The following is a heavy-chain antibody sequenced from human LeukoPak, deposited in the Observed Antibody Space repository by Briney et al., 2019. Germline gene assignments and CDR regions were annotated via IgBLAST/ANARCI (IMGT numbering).Heavy chain of an antibody. CDR3: ARLRGNYFPDY. Sequence: SETLSLTCTVSGDSISGYYWTWIRQPPRKGLEWIGYIYYSGSINYNPSLKSRLTISVDTSKNQFSLKLSSVTAADTAVYYCARLRGNYFPDYWGQGTLVTVSS. CDR1: GDSISGYY. CDR2: IYYSGSI. D-gene: IGHD4-11*01. V-gene: IGHV4-59*01. J-gene: IGHJ4*02.